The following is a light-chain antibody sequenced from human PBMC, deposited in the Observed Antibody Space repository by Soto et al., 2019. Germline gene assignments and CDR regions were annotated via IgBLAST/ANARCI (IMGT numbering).Light chain of an antibody. CDR3: QQYGSSPWT. J-gene: IGKJ1*01. V-gene: IGKV3-20*01. CDR1: QSVGSSY. CDR2: GAS. Sequence: DTVLTQSPGTLSLSPGERATLSCRASQSVGSSYLAWYQQKPGQAPRLLIYGASSRATGIPDRFSGSGSGTDFTLTISRLETEDFAVYYCQQYGSSPWTFGQGTKGDIK.